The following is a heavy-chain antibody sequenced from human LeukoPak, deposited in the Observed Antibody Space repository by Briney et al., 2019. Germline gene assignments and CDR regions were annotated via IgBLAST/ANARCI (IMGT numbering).Heavy chain of an antibody. CDR2: INHSGST. CDR1: GGSFSGYY. J-gene: IGHJ4*02. Sequence: SETLSLTCAVYGGSFSGYYWCWIRPPPGKGVEWIGEINHSGSTNYNPSLKRRVTISVDTSKNQFYLKLSSVTAADTAVYYCARCIAVAGTEDYFDHWGQGTLVTVSS. V-gene: IGHV4-34*01. D-gene: IGHD6-19*01. CDR3: ARCIAVAGTEDYFDH.